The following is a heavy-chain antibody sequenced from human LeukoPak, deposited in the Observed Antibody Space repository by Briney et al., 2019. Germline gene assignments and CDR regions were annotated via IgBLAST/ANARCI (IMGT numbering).Heavy chain of an antibody. CDR2: ISSSSSYI. CDR1: GFTFSSYS. V-gene: IGHV3-21*01. CDR3: ARDSYYDILTGYSSNWFDP. J-gene: IGHJ5*02. D-gene: IGHD3-9*01. Sequence: GGSLRLSCAASGFTFSSYSMNWVRQAPGKGLEWVSSISSSSSYIYYADSVKGRFTISRDNAKNSLYLQMNSLRAEDTAVYYCARDSYYDILTGYSSNWFDPWGQGTLVTVSS.